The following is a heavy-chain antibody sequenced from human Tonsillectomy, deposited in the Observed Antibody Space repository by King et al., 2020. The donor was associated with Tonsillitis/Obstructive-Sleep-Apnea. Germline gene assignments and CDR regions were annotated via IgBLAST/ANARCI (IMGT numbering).Heavy chain of an antibody. D-gene: IGHD1-26*01. CDR2: FHPEDGET. V-gene: IGHV1-24*01. J-gene: IGHJ4*02. Sequence: QLVQSGAEVRKPGASVKVFCKVSGNNFSELSMHWVRQAPGKGLEWMGSFHPEDGETVYAQKFQGRLTLTEDTSRDTAYMELSGLRSEDTAVYYCAPETWDSYFDSWGQGTLITVAS. CDR3: APETWDSYFDS. CDR1: GNNFSELS.